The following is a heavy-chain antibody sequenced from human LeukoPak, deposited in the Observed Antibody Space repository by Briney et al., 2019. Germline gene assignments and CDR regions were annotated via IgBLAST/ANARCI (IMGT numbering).Heavy chain of an antibody. CDR3: ARDRSKVTAYDDALDI. J-gene: IGHJ3*02. CDR1: GFTFRSYE. Sequence: GGSLRLSCAASGFTFRSYELNWVRQAPGKGLEWVSYISDIGTTQHYADSVKGRFIISRDNAKNSLYLQMNSQTAADTAVYYCARDRSKVTAYDDALDIWGQGTMVIVSS. V-gene: IGHV3-48*03. CDR2: ISDIGTTQ. D-gene: IGHD2-21*02.